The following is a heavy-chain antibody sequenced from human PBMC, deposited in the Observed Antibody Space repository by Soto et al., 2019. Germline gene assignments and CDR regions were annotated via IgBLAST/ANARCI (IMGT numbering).Heavy chain of an antibody. J-gene: IGHJ5*02. CDR3: ASLHHCSGGDCYNSKIFIDT. CDR1: GGSISSYY. V-gene: IGHV4-59*08. CDR2: IYYSGTT. Sequence: PSETLSLTCTVSGGSISSYYWSWIRQPPGKGLEWIGYIYYSGTTNYNPSLKSRVTMSIDTSKTQFSLKLNAVTAADTAIYYCASLHHCSGGDCYNSKIFIDTWGPRILVTVSS. D-gene: IGHD2-21*02.